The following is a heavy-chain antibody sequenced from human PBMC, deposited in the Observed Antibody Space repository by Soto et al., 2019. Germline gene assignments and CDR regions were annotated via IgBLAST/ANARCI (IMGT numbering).Heavy chain of an antibody. CDR2: IYYSGST. CDR1: CGSIISYY. CDR3: ARVSPFKATGGLHWFDP. D-gene: IGHD3-16*01. V-gene: IGHV4-59*01. J-gene: IGHJ5*01. Sequence: SETLSLTCTFSCGSIISYYWSWIRQPPGKGLEWIGYIYYSGSTNYNPSLKSRVTISVDTSKNQFSLKLSSVTAADTAVYYCARVSPFKATGGLHWFDPWGQGTLVTVSS.